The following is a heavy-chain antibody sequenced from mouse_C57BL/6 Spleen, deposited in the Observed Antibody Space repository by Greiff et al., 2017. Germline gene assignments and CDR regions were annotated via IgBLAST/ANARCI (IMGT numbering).Heavy chain of an antibody. CDR1: GYTFTSYW. J-gene: IGHJ4*01. V-gene: IGHV1-69*01. D-gene: IGHD4-1*01. CDR3: ALTGTNYAMDD. Sequence: QVQLQQPGAELVMPGASVKLSCKASGYTFTSYWMHWVKQRPGQGLEWIGEIDPSDSYTNYNQKFKGKSTLTVDKSSSTAYMQLSSLTSEDSAVYYCALTGTNYAMDDWGQGTSVTVSS. CDR2: IDPSDSYT.